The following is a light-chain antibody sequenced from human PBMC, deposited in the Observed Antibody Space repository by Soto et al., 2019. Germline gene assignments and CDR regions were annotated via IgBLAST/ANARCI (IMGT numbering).Light chain of an antibody. CDR1: HSVSSSY. V-gene: IGKV3-11*01. CDR2: DAS. J-gene: IGKJ5*01. Sequence: EIVLTHSPGTLSLSPGERATLSCSASHSVSSSYLAWYQQKPGQAPRLLIYDASNRATGIPARFSGSGSGTDFTLTISSLEPEDFAVYYCQQRSNWPPSITFGQGTRLEIK. CDR3: QQRSNWPPSIT.